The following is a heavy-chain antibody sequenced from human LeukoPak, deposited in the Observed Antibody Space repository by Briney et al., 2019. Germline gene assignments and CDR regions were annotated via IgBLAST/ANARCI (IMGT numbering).Heavy chain of an antibody. CDR1: GFTFSSYG. CDR3: AKSRGITMVRGAALDY. J-gene: IGHJ4*02. D-gene: IGHD3-10*01. Sequence: PGGSLRLSCAASGFTFSSYGMHWVRQAPGTGLEWVAFIRYDGSNKYYADSVKGRFTISRDNSKNTLYLQMNSLRAEDTAVYYCAKSRGITMVRGAALDYWGQGTLVTVSS. CDR2: IRYDGSNK. V-gene: IGHV3-30*02.